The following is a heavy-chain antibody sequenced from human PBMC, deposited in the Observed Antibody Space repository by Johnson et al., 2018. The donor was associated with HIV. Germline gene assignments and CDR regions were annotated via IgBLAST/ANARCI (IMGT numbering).Heavy chain of an antibody. V-gene: IGHV3-53*01. CDR1: GFTVSSNY. CDR2: IYSGGST. J-gene: IGHJ3*02. D-gene: IGHD2-2*01. Sequence: VQLVESGGGLIQPGGSLRLSCAASGFTVSSNYMSWVRQAPGKGLEWLSVIYSGGSTYYADSVKGRFTISRDNSKNKVYLQMNSLRVEDTAVYYCAKGVWTIVVVPAATNAAFDIWGQGTMVTVSS. CDR3: AKGVWTIVVVPAATNAAFDI.